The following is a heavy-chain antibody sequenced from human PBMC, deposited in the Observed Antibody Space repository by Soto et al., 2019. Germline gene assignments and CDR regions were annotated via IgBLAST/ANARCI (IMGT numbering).Heavy chain of an antibody. CDR3: ARLCCGGDCYSESSSPAEFDY. Sequence: SETLSLTCTVSGGSISSGSYYWGWIRQPPGKGLEWIGSIYYSGSTYYNPSLKSRVTISVDTSKNQFSLKLSSVTAADTAVYYCARLCCGGDCYSESSSPAEFDYWGQGTLVTVSS. D-gene: IGHD2-21*02. CDR2: IYYSGST. V-gene: IGHV4-39*01. J-gene: IGHJ4*02. CDR1: GGSISSGSYY.